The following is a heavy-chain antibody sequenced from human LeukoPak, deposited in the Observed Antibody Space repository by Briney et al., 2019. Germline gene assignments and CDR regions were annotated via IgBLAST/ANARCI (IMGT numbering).Heavy chain of an antibody. CDR2: IYTSGSS. CDR1: GGSISSYY. V-gene: IGHV4-4*07. D-gene: IGHD2-21*02. J-gene: IGHJ3*02. Sequence: PSETLSLTCTVSGGSISSYYWSWIGQPAGKGLEWIGRIYTSGSSNYNPSLKSRVTMSVDTSKNQFSLKLSSVNAADTALYYCTRDNGGDWYAFDIWGQGTVVTVSS. CDR3: TRDNGGDWYAFDI.